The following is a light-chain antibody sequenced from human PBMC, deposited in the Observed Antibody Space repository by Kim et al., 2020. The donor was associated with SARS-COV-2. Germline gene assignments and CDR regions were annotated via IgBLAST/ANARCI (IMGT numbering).Light chain of an antibody. CDR3: QQVNSFPIT. V-gene: IGKV1-12*01. CDR1: QGISSW. Sequence: DIQMTQSPSSVSASVGDRVTITCRASQGISSWLAWYQQKPGEAPKLLMYSASTLQSGVPSRFSGSGSGTDFTLTISSLQPEDSARYYCQQVNSFPITFGQGTRLEIK. J-gene: IGKJ5*01. CDR2: SAS.